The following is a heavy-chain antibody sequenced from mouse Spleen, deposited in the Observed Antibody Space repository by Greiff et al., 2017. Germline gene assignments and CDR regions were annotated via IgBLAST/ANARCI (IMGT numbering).Heavy chain of an antibody. J-gene: IGHJ1*01. CDR2: ISSGGSYT. Sequence: EVQVVESGGGLVKPGGSLKLSCAASGFTFSSYALSWVRQTPEKRLEWVATISSGGSYTYYPDSVKGRFTISRDNAKNTLYLQMSSLRSEDTAMYYCASLTGTGYFDVWGAGTTVTVSS. CDR3: ASLTGTGYFDV. V-gene: IGHV5-9-3*01. D-gene: IGHD4-1*01. CDR1: GFTFSSYA.